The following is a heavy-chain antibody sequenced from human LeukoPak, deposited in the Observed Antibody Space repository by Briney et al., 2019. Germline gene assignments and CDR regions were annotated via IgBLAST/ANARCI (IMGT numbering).Heavy chain of an antibody. Sequence: AGRSLRLSCAASGFTFSSYGMHWVRQAPGKGLEWVAVISYDGSNKYYADSVKGRFTISRDNSKNTLYLQMNSLRAEDTAVYYCARGNSIAARPHYGMDVWGQGTTVTVSS. D-gene: IGHD6-6*01. CDR1: GFTFSSYG. CDR2: ISYDGSNK. J-gene: IGHJ6*02. CDR3: ARGNSIAARPHYGMDV. V-gene: IGHV3-30*03.